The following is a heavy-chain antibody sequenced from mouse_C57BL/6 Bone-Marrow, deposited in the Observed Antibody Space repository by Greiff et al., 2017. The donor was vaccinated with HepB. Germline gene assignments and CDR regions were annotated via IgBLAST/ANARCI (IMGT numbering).Heavy chain of an antibody. V-gene: IGHV1-81*01. J-gene: IGHJ1*03. Sequence: QVQLQQSGAELARPGASVKLSCKASGYTFTSYGISWVRQRTGQGLEWIGEIYPRSGNTYYNEKFKGKATLTADKSSSTAYMELRSLTSEDSAVYFCADSKSYWYFDVWGTGTTVTVSS. D-gene: IGHD2-5*01. CDR3: ADSKSYWYFDV. CDR1: GYTFTSYG. CDR2: IYPRSGNT.